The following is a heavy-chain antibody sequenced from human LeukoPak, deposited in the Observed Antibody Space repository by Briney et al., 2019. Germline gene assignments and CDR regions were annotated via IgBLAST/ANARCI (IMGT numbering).Heavy chain of an antibody. CDR1: GGSISSYY. J-gene: IGHJ6*03. V-gene: IGHV4-59*01. CDR2: IYYSGST. D-gene: IGHD5-18*01. Sequence: PSETLSLTCTVSGGSISSYYWSWIRQPPGKGLEWIGYIYYSGSTNYNPSLKSRVTISVDTSKNQFSLKLSSVTAADTAGYYCARDAAYSYGIIRSDYYYYYMDVWGKGTTVTVSS. CDR3: ARDAAYSYGIIRSDYYYYYMDV.